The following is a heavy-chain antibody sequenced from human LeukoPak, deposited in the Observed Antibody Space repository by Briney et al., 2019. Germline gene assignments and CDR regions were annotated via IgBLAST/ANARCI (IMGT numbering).Heavy chain of an antibody. CDR3: AKDYYRYSYGYGWDPNWFDP. V-gene: IGHV3-53*05. CDR1: GFSVSSNY. J-gene: IGHJ5*02. CDR2: IYSGGTT. D-gene: IGHD5-18*01. Sequence: GGSLRLSCAASGFSVSSNYVSWVRQAPGKGLEWVSVIYSGGTTYYADSVKGRFTISRDNSKNTLYLQMNSLRAEDTAVYYCAKDYYRYSYGYGWDPNWFDPWGQGTLVTVSS.